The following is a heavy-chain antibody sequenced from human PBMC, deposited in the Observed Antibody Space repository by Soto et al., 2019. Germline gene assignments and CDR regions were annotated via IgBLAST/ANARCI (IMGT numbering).Heavy chain of an antibody. V-gene: IGHV3-23*01. CDR2: ISGSGGST. D-gene: IGHD6-13*01. Sequence: GGSLRLSCAASGFTFSSYAMSWVRQAPGKGLEWVSAISGSGGSTYYADSVKGRFTISRDNSKNTLYLQMNSLRAKYTAVYYCAKENGYSSSWFEFDYWGQGTLVTVSS. CDR3: AKENGYSSSWFEFDY. CDR1: GFTFSSYA. J-gene: IGHJ4*02.